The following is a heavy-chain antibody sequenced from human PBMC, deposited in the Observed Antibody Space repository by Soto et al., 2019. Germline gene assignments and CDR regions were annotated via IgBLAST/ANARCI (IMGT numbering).Heavy chain of an antibody. V-gene: IGHV3-53*01. CDR3: ASWHLQEHAYDI. CDR2: LYDVDGT. J-gene: IGHJ3*02. CDR1: GFTVSGKKY. D-gene: IGHD1-1*01. Sequence: VQLVASGGGLIQPGESLRLSCAAFGFTVSGKKYMAWVRQPPWKGLEWVSALYDVDGTYYADSVKGRFTTSSDSSRTIVYLQIHSRRPDDTAVYFCASWHLQEHAYDIWGQGTTVTVSS.